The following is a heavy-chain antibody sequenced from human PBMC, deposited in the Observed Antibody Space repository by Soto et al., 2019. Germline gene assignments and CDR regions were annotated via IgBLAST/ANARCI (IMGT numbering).Heavy chain of an antibody. Sequence: GGSLRLSCAASGFTFSSYSMNWVRQAPGKGLEWVSSISSSSSYIYYADSVKGRFTISRDNAKNSLYLQMNSLRAEDTAVYYCARDHGGSGSYSPLYYYGMDVWGQGTTVTVPS. CDR2: ISSSSSYI. CDR3: ARDHGGSGSYSPLYYYGMDV. J-gene: IGHJ6*02. V-gene: IGHV3-21*01. D-gene: IGHD3-10*01. CDR1: GFTFSSYS.